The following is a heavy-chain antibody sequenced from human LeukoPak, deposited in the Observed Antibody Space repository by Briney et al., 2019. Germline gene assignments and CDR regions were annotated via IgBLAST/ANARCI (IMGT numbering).Heavy chain of an antibody. D-gene: IGHD5-18*01. CDR2: IWYDGSNK. CDR1: GFTFSSYG. Sequence: GRSLRLSCAASGFTFSSYGMHWVRQAPGKGLEWVAVIWYDGSNKYYADSVKGRFTISRDNSKNTLYLQMNSLRAEDTAVYYCARGGTAMARGYYFDYWGQGTLVTVSS. J-gene: IGHJ4*02. V-gene: IGHV3-33*01. CDR3: ARGGTAMARGYYFDY.